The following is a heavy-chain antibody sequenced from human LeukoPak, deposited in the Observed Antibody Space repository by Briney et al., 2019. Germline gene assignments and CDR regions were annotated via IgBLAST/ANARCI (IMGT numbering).Heavy chain of an antibody. CDR1: GGSISGSSYY. D-gene: IGHD4-17*01. Sequence: SETLSLTCTVSGGSISGSSYYWGWIRQPPGKGLEWIGSIYYSGSTYYNPSLKSRVTISVDTSKNQFSLKLSSVTAADTAVYYCARRSYGDYVSYFDYWGQGTLVTVSS. CDR2: IYYSGST. V-gene: IGHV4-39*01. CDR3: ARRSYGDYVSYFDY. J-gene: IGHJ4*02.